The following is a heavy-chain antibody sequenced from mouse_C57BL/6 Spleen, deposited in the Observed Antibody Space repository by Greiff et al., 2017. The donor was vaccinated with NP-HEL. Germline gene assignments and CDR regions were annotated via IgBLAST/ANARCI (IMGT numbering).Heavy chain of an antibody. CDR3: ARREGYYGSSFYWYFDV. J-gene: IGHJ1*03. CDR1: GFTFSSYA. D-gene: IGHD1-1*01. Sequence: EVQLVESGGGLVKPGGSLKLSCAASGFTFSSYAMSWVRQTPEKRLEWVATISDGGSYTYYPDNVKGRFTISRDNAKNNLYLQMSHLKSEDTAMYYCARREGYYGSSFYWYFDVWGTGTTVTVSS. V-gene: IGHV5-4*01. CDR2: ISDGGSYT.